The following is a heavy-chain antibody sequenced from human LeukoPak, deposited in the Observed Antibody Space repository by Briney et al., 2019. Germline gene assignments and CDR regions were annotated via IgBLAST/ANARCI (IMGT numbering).Heavy chain of an antibody. CDR2: ISDSGST. V-gene: IGHV4-59*01. D-gene: IGHD2-15*01. CDR3: ARKISYISVFDY. Sequence: SETLSLTCTVSGGSISSYYWSWIRQPPGQGVEGIGYISDSGSTNYNPFLKSRITISGDTPGNQVSLKLSSVTAADTAVYYCARKISYISVFDYWGQGTLVTVSS. CDR1: GGSISSYY. J-gene: IGHJ4*02.